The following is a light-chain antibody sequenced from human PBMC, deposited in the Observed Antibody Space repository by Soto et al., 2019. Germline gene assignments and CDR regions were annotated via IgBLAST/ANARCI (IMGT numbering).Light chain of an antibody. V-gene: IGKV3-20*01. J-gene: IGKJ1*01. Sequence: EIVLTQSPFTLSFSPVERSTLSFIASQSVSSTYLIWYQQKPGQAPRLLIYGASSRATGVPDRFSGGGSGTDFTLTISRLEPEDFAVYYCQHFVNSLTWTFGQGTKVDIK. CDR1: QSVSSTY. CDR3: QHFVNSLTWT. CDR2: GAS.